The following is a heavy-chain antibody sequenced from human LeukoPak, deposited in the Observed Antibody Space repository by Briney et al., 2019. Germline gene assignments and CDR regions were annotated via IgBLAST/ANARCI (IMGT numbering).Heavy chain of an antibody. Sequence: AAVKLSCKASGYTFTDYYMHWVRQVPGQGLEWMGWINPNSGGTNYAQKFQGRVTMTRDTSISTAYMELSRLRSDDTAVYYCAGDTAMDSHYFDYWGQGTLFTVSS. J-gene: IGHJ4*02. V-gene: IGHV1-2*02. CDR3: AGDTAMDSHYFDY. CDR2: INPNSGGT. CDR1: GYTFTDYY. D-gene: IGHD5-18*01.